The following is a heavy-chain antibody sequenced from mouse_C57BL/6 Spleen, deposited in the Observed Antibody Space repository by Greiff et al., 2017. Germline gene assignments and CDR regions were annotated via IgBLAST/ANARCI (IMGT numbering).Heavy chain of an antibody. CDR2: INPNNGGT. J-gene: IGHJ1*03. D-gene: IGHD1-1*01. CDR1: GYTFTDYY. CDR3: ARRRIYYSGYFDV. V-gene: IGHV1-26*01. Sequence: EVQLQQSGPELVKPGASVKISCKASGYTFTDYYMNWVKQSHGKSLEWIGDINPNNGGTSYNQKFKGKATLTVDKSSSTAYMELRSLTSEDSAVYYCARRRIYYSGYFDVWGTGTTVTVSS.